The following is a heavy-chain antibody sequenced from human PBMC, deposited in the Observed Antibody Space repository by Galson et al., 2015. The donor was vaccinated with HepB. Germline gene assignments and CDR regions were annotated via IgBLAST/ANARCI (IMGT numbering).Heavy chain of an antibody. CDR1: GFTFSNAW. CDR3: TTGETDGGNPTTYYYYYYMDV. CDR2: IKSKTDGGTT. Sequence: SLRLSCAASGFTFSNAWMSWVRQAPGKGLEWVGRIKSKTDGGTTDYAAPVKGRFTISRDDSKNTLYLQMNSLKTEDTAVYYCTTGETDGGNPTTYYYYYYMDVWGKGTTVTVSS. V-gene: IGHV3-15*01. D-gene: IGHD4-23*01. J-gene: IGHJ6*03.